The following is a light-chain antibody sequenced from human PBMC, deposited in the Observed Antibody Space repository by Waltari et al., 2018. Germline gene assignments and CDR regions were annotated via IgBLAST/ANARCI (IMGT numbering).Light chain of an antibody. CDR3: LQDYNYPLT. Sequence: AIQMTQSPSSRSASVGDRVSITCRASQGIRNDLGWYQQKPGEAPKLLIYAASTLQSGVSSRFSGSGSGTDFTLTISSLQPEDFATYYCLQDYNYPLTFGGGTKVEIK. J-gene: IGKJ4*01. CDR1: QGIRND. V-gene: IGKV1-6*01. CDR2: AAS.